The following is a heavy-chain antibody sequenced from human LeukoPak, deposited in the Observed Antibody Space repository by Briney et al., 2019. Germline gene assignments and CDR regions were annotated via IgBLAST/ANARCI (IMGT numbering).Heavy chain of an antibody. CDR1: GFTFSSYE. CDR3: ARALFPNWDSLGNYYYMDV. J-gene: IGHJ6*03. V-gene: IGHV3-48*03. CDR2: IRSSGSTI. D-gene: IGHD1-1*01. Sequence: GSLRLSCAASGFTFSSYEMNWVRQAPGKGLEWGSYIRSSGSTIYYADSVKGRFTISSDNAKNSLYLQMNSLRAEDTAVYYCARALFPNWDSLGNYYYMDVWGKGTTVTISS.